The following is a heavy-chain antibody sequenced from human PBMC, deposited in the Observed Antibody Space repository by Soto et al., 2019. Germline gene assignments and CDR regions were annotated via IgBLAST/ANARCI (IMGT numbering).Heavy chain of an antibody. D-gene: IGHD3-10*01. CDR1: GGSISSGDYY. J-gene: IGHJ4*02. Sequence: QVQLQESGPGLVKPSQTLSLTCTVSGGSISSGDYYWSWIRQPPGKGLEWIGYIYYSGSTYYNPLLKSRVTISVVTSSNYYSLKLNSVTAAATAVYYCVRAVRGSFYDYWGQGTLVTVSS. V-gene: IGHV4-30-4*01. CDR3: VRAVRGSFYDY. CDR2: IYYSGST.